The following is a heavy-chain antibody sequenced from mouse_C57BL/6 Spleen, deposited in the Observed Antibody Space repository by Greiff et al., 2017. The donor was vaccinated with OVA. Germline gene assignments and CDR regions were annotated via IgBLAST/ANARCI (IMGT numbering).Heavy chain of an antibody. D-gene: IGHD4-1*01. V-gene: IGHV2-2*01. CDR3: ARVWEDAMDY. CDR2: IWSGGST. CDR1: GFSLTSYG. Sequence: VQLQQSGPGLVQPSQSLSITCKASGFSLTSYGVHWVRQSPGQGLEWLGVIWSGGSTDYNAPFISRLSISKDNSKSQVFFKMNSLQADDTVIYYSARVWEDAMDYWGQGTSVTVSS. J-gene: IGHJ4*01.